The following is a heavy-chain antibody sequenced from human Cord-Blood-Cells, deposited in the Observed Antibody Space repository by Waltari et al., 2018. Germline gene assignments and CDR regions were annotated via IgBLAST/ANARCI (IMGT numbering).Heavy chain of an antibody. D-gene: IGHD6-13*01. Sequence: EVQLVESGGGMVKPGGSLGLSGAASGFTFSSSIMNWVSQAPGKGLEWVSTISSSSSYIYYADSVKGRFTISRDNAKNSLYLQMNSLRAEDTAVYYCARDSIAAAGTLDYWGQGTLVTVSS. V-gene: IGHV3-21*01. CDR3: ARDSIAAAGTLDY. J-gene: IGHJ4*02. CDR2: ISSSSSYI. CDR1: GFTFSSSI.